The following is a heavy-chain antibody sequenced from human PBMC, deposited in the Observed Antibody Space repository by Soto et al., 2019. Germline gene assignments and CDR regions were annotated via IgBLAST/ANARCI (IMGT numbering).Heavy chain of an antibody. CDR2: ISGSGGST. Sequence: EVQLLESGGGLVQPGGSLRLSCAASGFTFSSYAMSWVRQAPGKGLEWVSGISGSGGSTYYADSVKGRFTISRDNSKNTLYLQRNSLSAEDTDIYYCAKAGGLLDDDGMDVWGQGTTVTVSS. D-gene: IGHD3-10*01. V-gene: IGHV3-23*01. J-gene: IGHJ6*02. CDR1: GFTFSSYA. CDR3: AKAGGLLDDDGMDV.